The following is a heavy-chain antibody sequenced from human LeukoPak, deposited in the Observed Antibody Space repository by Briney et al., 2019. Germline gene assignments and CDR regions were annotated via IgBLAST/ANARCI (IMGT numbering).Heavy chain of an antibody. CDR2: INGAGSST. CDR3: ARGVDNSYGYVF. D-gene: IGHD5-18*01. Sequence: GGSLRLSCAASGFTFSNSWMHWVRQAPGEGLVWVSRINGAGSSTNYADSVKGRFTISRDNAKNTLYLQMNSLRAKDTAVYYCARGVDNSYGYVFWGQGTLVTVSS. V-gene: IGHV3-74*01. CDR1: GFTFSNSW. J-gene: IGHJ4*02.